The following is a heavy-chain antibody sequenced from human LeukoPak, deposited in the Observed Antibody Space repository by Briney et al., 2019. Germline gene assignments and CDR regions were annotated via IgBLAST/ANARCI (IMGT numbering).Heavy chain of an antibody. D-gene: IGHD1-26*01. CDR3: ARVLSGTPFDYYLYMDV. CDR1: GLPFSSFH. CDR2: MTYSDTTV. Sequence: PGGSLRLSCVASGLPFSSFHVNWVRQVPGKGLEWLAHMTYSDTTVEYADSIQGRFTISRDAATKTVYLQTNSLRAEATATYYCARVLSGTPFDYYLYMDVWGKGTTVIVSS. V-gene: IGHV3-48*03. J-gene: IGHJ6*03.